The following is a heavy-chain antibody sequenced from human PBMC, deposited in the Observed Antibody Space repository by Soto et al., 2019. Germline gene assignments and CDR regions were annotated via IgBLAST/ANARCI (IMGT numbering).Heavy chain of an antibody. CDR1: GGTFTSTA. CDR2: IIPVLGTP. Sequence: QVHLVQSSAEVKKPGSSVKVSCKASGGTFTSTAFSWVRQAPGQGLEWMGGIIPVLGTPNYAQKLQARVTITAYASTTTVHMELSSLRSDDTAVYYCASSAGLDHLLNYSGLNVWGQGTTVTVSS. CDR3: ASSAGLDHLLNYSGLNV. J-gene: IGHJ6*02. V-gene: IGHV1-69*01. D-gene: IGHD6-13*01.